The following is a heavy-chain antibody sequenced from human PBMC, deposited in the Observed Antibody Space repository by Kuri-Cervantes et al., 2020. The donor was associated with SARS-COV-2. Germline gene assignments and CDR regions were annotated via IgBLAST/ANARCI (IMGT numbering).Heavy chain of an antibody. D-gene: IGHD2-21*01. V-gene: IGHV1-2*04. Sequence: ASVKVSCKASGYTFTGYYMHWVRQAPGQGLEWMGWINPDSGGTNYAQKFQGWVTMTRDTSISTAYMKLSRLRSDDTAVYYCARDQYLLLLSGYYYYYGMDVWGQGTTVTVSS. CDR1: GYTFTGYY. CDR2: INPDSGGT. J-gene: IGHJ6*02. CDR3: ARDQYLLLLSGYYYYYGMDV.